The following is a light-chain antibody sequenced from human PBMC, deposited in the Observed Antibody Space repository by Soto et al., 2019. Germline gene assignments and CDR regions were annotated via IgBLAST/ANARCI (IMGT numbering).Light chain of an antibody. J-gene: IGKJ2*01. CDR3: QQSSSTPHT. CDR2: SAS. Sequence: DIQMAQSPSSLSASLGDRVTITCRASQTINNYLHWYQQRPGKAPKLLIYSASSLQTGVPPRFSGSGSGTPFALTISSLQPEDFATYYCQQSSSTPHTFGQGTIVEIK. CDR1: QTINNY. V-gene: IGKV1-39*01.